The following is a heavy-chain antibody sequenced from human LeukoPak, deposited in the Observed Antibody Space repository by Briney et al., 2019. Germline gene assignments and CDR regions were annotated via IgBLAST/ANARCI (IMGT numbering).Heavy chain of an antibody. CDR1: GGSISSYY. V-gene: IGHV4-59*01. J-gene: IGHJ5*02. CDR3: ASWGIAAAGRNNWFDP. D-gene: IGHD6-13*01. CDR2: IYYSGST. Sequence: SETLSLTCTVSGGSISSYYWSWIRQPPGEGLEGIGYIYYSGSTNYNPSLKSRVTISVNTSKNQFSLKLSSVTAADTAVYYCASWGIAAAGRNNWFDPWGQGTLVTVSS.